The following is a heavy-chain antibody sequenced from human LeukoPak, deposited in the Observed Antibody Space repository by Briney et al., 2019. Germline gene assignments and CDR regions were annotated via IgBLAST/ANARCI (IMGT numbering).Heavy chain of an antibody. CDR1: GFTFSSYA. Sequence: PGGSLRLSCAASGFTFSSYAMSWVRQAPGKGLEWVSAISGSGGRTYYADSVKGRFTVSRDNSKNTLYLQMNSLRAEDTAVYYCAKRWTYYYGSGEGWGQGTLVTVSS. D-gene: IGHD3-10*01. CDR2: ISGSGGRT. V-gene: IGHV3-23*01. CDR3: AKRWTYYYGSGEG. J-gene: IGHJ4*02.